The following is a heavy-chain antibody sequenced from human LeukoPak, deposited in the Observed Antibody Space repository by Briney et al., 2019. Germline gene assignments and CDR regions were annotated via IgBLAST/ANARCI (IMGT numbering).Heavy chain of an antibody. CDR1: GFTFSSYS. CDR2: ISSSSSYI. CDR3: ARDGGGKSGSYSFNFDY. V-gene: IGHV3-21*01. D-gene: IGHD1-26*01. J-gene: IGHJ4*02. Sequence: GGSLRLSCAASGFTFSSYSMNWVRQAPGKGLEWVSSISSSSSYIYYADSVKGRFTISRDNAKNSLYLQMNSLRAEDTAVYYCARDGGGKSGSYSFNFDYWGQGTLVTVSS.